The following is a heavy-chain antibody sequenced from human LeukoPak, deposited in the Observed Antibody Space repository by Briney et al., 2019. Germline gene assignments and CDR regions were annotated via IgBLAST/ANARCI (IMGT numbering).Heavy chain of an antibody. D-gene: IGHD3-10*02. V-gene: IGHV3-23*01. Sequence: GGSLRLSCAASGFTFSKYAMTWVRQAPGKGLEWVSAISSSTLKIYYADSVKGRFTISRDNSKNTLFLQMNSLRPEDTAVYYCAELGITMIGGVWGKGTTVTISS. CDR2: ISSSTLKI. CDR1: GFTFSKYA. J-gene: IGHJ6*04. CDR3: AELGITMIGGV.